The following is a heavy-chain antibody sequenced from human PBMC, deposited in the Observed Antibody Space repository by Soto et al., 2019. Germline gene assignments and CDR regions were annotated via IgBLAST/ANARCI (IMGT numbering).Heavy chain of an antibody. V-gene: IGHV4-59*08. D-gene: IGHD3-22*01. J-gene: IGHJ4*02. CDR2: IYYSGST. CDR1: GGSISSYY. Sequence: PSETLSLTCTVSGGSISSYYWSWIRQPPGKGLEWIGYIYYSGSTNYNPSLKSRVTISVGTSKNQFSLKLSSVTAADTAVYYCARLSYYYDSSGYSPTFDYWGQGTLVTVSS. CDR3: ARLSYYYDSSGYSPTFDY.